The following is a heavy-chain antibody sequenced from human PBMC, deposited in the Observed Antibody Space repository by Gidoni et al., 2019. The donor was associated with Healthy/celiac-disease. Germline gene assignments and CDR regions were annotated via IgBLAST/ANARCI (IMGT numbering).Heavy chain of an antibody. CDR1: GFSLSTSGMC. CDR3: ARTYYDSSGYFIDY. D-gene: IGHD3-22*01. CDR2: IHWDDDK. Sequence: QVTLRESGPALVKPTQTLTLTCTFSGFSLSTSGMCVSWVRQPPGKALEWLALIHWDDDKYYSTFLKTGLTISKDTSKNQVVLTMTNMDPVDTATYYCARTYYDSSGYFIDYWGQGTLVTVSS. J-gene: IGHJ4*02. V-gene: IGHV2-70*20.